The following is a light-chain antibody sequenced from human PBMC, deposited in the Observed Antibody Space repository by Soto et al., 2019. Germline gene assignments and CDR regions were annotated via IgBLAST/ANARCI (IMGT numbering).Light chain of an antibody. CDR2: EVS. J-gene: IGLJ1*01. V-gene: IGLV2-8*01. CDR3: TSYAGTYSFFYV. Sequence: QSVLPQPPSASGSPGQSVTISCTGTSSDVGAYNYVSWYQQLPGKAPKLIIYEVSKRPSGVPDRFSGSKSGNTASLTVSGLQAEDEADYYCTSYAGTYSFFYVFGTGTKVTV. CDR1: SSDVGAYNY.